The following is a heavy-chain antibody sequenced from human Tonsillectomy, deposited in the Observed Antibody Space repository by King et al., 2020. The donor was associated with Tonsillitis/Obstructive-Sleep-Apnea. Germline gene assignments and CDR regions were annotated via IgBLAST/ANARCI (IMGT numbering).Heavy chain of an antibody. CDR3: ARDDYGGNSNY. CDR2: IKQDGSEK. V-gene: IGHV3-7*04. D-gene: IGHD4-23*01. Sequence: VQLVESGGGLVQPGGSLRLSCVASVFTCSSYWMSWVRQAPGKGLEWVANIKQDGSEKYYVDSVKGRFTISRDNAKNSLYLQMHSLRAEDTAVYYCARDDYGGNSNYWGQGTLVTVSS. J-gene: IGHJ4*02. CDR1: VFTCSSYW.